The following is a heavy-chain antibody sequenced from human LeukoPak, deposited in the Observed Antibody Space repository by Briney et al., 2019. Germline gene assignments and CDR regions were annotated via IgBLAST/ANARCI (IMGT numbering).Heavy chain of an antibody. CDR1: GGSFSGYY. D-gene: IGHD3-10*01. CDR2: INHSGST. V-gene: IGHV4-34*01. CDR3: VRLTNRSWSSFDY. Sequence: SETLSLTCAVSGGSFSGYYWSWIRQPPGKGLEWIGEINHSGSTNYNPSLKSRVTRSVDTSKNQFSLKLSSVTAAYAAVYYCVRLTNRSWSSFDYWGQGTLVTVSS. J-gene: IGHJ4*02.